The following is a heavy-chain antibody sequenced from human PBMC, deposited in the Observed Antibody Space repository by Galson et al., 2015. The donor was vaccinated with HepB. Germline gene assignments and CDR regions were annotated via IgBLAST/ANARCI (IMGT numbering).Heavy chain of an antibody. CDR1: GFTFSSYS. V-gene: IGHV3-21*01. J-gene: IGHJ4*02. CDR2: ISSSSTYI. D-gene: IGHD2-2*01. CDR3: ASRYCTSTNCYSFDY. Sequence: SLRLSCAASGFTFSSYSMTWVRQAPGKGLEWVSAISSSSTYIFYADSVKGRFTISRDNAKNSLYLQMNSLRAEDTAVYYCASRYCTSTNCYSFDYWGQGILVTVSS.